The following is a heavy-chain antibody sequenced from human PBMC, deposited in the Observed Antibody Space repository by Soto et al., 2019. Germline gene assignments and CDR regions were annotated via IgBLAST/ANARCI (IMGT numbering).Heavy chain of an antibody. CDR3: ARGLRARGHDILTGYWFDP. CDR2: INHSGST. V-gene: IGHV4-34*01. D-gene: IGHD3-9*01. Sequence: SETLSLTCAVYGGSFSGYYWSWIRQPPGKGLEWIGEINHSGSTNYNPSLKSRVTISVDTSKNQFSLKLSSVTAADTAVYYCARGLRARGHDILTGYWFDPWGQGTLVTVSS. CDR1: GGSFSGYY. J-gene: IGHJ5*02.